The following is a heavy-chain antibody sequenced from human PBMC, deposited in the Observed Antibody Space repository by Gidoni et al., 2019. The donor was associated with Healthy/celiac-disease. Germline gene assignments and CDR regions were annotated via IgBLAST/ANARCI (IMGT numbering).Heavy chain of an antibody. D-gene: IGHD4-17*01. V-gene: IGHV3-49*03. J-gene: IGHJ4*02. CDR2: IRSKAYGGTT. CDR1: GFTFGDYA. Sequence: EVQLVESGGGLVQPGRSLRLSCTASGFTFGDYAMSWFRQAPGKGLEWVGFIRSKAYGGTTEYAASVKGRFTISRDDSKSIAYLQMNSLKTEDTAVYYCTRDRESTVGYFDYWGQGTLVTVSS. CDR3: TRDRESTVGYFDY.